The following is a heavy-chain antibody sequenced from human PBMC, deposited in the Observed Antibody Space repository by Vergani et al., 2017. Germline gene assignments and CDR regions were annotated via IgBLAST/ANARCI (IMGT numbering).Heavy chain of an antibody. Sequence: QVQLQESGPGLVKPSETLSLTCTVSGGSISSYYWSWIRQPPGKGLEWIGYIYYSGSTNYNPSLKSRVTISVDTSKNQFSLKLSSVTAADTAVYYCARYSYGYFYXFDPWGQGTLVTVSS. J-gene: IGHJ5*02. V-gene: IGHV4-59*01. CDR1: GGSISSYY. D-gene: IGHD5-18*01. CDR2: IYYSGST. CDR3: ARYSYGYFYXFDP.